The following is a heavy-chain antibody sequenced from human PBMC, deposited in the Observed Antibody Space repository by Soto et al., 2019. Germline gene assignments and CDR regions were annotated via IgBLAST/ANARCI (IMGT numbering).Heavy chain of an antibody. J-gene: IGHJ6*02. CDR1: GGTFSSYA. Sequence: SVKVSCKASGGTFSSYAISWVRQAPGQGLEWMGGIIPIFGTANYAQKFQGRVTITADESTSTAYMELSSLRSEDTAVYYCARDMRSVDIVATTPDYYYYGMDVWGQGTTVTVSS. CDR3: ARDMRSVDIVATTPDYYYYGMDV. CDR2: IIPIFGTA. D-gene: IGHD5-12*01. V-gene: IGHV1-69*13.